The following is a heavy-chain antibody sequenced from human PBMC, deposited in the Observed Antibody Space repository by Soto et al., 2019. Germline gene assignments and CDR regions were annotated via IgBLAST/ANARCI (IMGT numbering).Heavy chain of an antibody. J-gene: IGHJ6*03. CDR3: AKHYGDYGYYYYYMDV. V-gene: IGHV3-23*01. CDR1: GFTFISYA. D-gene: IGHD4-17*01. CDR2: ISGSGGST. Sequence: PGGSLRLSCAASGFTFISYAMSWVRQAPGKGLEWVSAISGSGGSTYYADSVKGRFTISRDNSKNTLYLQMNSLGAEDTAVYYCAKHYGDYGYYYYYMDVWGKGTTVTVSS.